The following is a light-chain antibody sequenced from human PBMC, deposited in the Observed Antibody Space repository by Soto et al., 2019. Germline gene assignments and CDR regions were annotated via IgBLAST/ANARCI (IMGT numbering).Light chain of an antibody. CDR1: QSVSSTY. CDR3: QLYGSSPPKYT. V-gene: IGKV3-20*01. CDR2: GAS. Sequence: EIVLTQSPGTLYLSPGETATLSCRASQSVSSTYLAWYHQKPGQAPTLLIYGASSRATGITDRFSGSGSGTEFTLTISRLAPEDFAVYYCQLYGSSPPKYTFGQGTKLEIK. J-gene: IGKJ2*01.